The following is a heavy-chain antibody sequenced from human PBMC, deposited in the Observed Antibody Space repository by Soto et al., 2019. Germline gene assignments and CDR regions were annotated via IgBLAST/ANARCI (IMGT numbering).Heavy chain of an antibody. V-gene: IGHV1-69*04. CDR1: VGTFSSYT. Sequence: VASVKVSCKASVGTFSSYTISWVRQANGQGLEWMGRIIPILGIANYAQKFQGRVTITADKSTSTAYMELSSLRSEDTAVYYCAREKEVPMTTVSYFDYWGQGTLVTVSS. J-gene: IGHJ4*02. CDR3: AREKEVPMTTVSYFDY. D-gene: IGHD4-4*01. CDR2: IIPILGIA.